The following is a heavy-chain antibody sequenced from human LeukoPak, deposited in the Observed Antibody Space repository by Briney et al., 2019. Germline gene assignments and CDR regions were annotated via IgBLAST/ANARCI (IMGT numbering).Heavy chain of an antibody. D-gene: IGHD3-22*01. J-gene: IGHJ4*02. CDR1: ADSISNYY. V-gene: IGHV4-59*01. CDR2: ISYSGIT. CDR3: ARSPSYDSSGYRLYFFDS. Sequence: ASETLSLTCTVSADSISNYYWSWIRQPPGKGLEWIGYISYSGITSYNPSLKSRVTISVDTSKNQFSLKLSSVTAADTAVYYCARSPSYDSSGYRLYFFDSWGQGTLVTVSS.